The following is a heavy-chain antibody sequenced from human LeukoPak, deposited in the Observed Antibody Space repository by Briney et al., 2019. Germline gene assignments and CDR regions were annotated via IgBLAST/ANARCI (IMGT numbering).Heavy chain of an antibody. J-gene: IGHJ2*01. D-gene: IGHD3-10*01. CDR2: ISYDGSNK. V-gene: IGHV3-30*18. Sequence: AGRSLRLSCAASGFTFSSYGMHWVRQAPGKGLEWVAVISYDGSNKYYADSVKGRFTISRDNSKNTLYLQKNSLRAEDTAVYYCAKGTYYYGSTESTGSWYFDLWGRGTLVTVSS. CDR1: GFTFSSYG. CDR3: AKGTYYYGSTESTGSWYFDL.